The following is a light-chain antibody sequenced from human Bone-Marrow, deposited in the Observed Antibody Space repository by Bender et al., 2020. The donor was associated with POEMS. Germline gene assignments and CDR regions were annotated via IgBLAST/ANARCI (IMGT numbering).Light chain of an antibody. CDR2: EVS. CDR1: SSDVGGYNH. CDR3: SSFTSRHIYV. V-gene: IGLV2-14*01. Sequence: QSALTQPASVSGSPGQSITISCTGSSSDVGGYNHVSWYQQHPGKAPKLIIWEVSNRPSGVSNRFSGSKSGYTASLTISGLQAEDEGDYYCSSFTSRHIYVFGPGTRVTVL. J-gene: IGLJ1*01.